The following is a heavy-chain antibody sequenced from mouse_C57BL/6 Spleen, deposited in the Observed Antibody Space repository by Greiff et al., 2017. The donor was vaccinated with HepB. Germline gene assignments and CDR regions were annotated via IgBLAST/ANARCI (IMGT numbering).Heavy chain of an antibody. V-gene: IGHV1-69*01. J-gene: IGHJ4*01. CDR1: GYTFTSYW. Sequence: QVQLQQPGAELVMPGASVKLSCKASGYTFTSYWMHWVKQRPGQGLEWIGEIDPSDSYTNYNQTFKGKATLTVDKSSSTAYMQLSSLTSEDSAVYYCARGYYGNSYAMDYWGQGTSVTVSS. CDR3: ARGYYGNSYAMDY. CDR2: IDPSDSYT. D-gene: IGHD2-1*01.